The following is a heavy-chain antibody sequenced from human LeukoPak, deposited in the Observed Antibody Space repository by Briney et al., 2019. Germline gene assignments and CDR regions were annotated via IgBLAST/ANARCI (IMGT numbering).Heavy chain of an antibody. J-gene: IGHJ4*02. CDR1: GGSISSYY. D-gene: IGHD6-19*01. CDR2: IYYSGTT. CDR3: ARGTLYSGWSYYFDY. Sequence: SETLSLTCTVSGGSISSYYWSWIRQPPGKGLEWIGYIYYSGTTSYNPSLKSRVTISVEMSKNHFSLRLSSVTAADTAMYYCARGTLYSGWSYYFDYWGQGSQVTVSS. V-gene: IGHV4-59*12.